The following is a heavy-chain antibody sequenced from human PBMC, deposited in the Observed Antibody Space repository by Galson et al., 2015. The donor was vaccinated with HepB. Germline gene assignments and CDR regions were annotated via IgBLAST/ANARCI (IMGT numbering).Heavy chain of an antibody. J-gene: IGHJ3*02. V-gene: IGHV1-18*01. CDR2: ISTYSGNT. CDR3: VRDKDHAFDI. CDR1: G. Sequence: SVKVSCKASGISWVRQAPGQGLEWMGWISTYSGNTNYAQKLLDRVTMTTDTSTTTAYMELRSLRSDDTAVYYCVRDKDHAFDIWGQGTMVAVSS.